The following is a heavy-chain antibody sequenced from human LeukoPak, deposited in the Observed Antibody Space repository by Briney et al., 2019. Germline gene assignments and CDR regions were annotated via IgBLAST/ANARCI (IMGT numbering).Heavy chain of an antibody. D-gene: IGHD3-22*01. CDR1: GYTFTSYA. J-gene: IGHJ4*02. CDR2: INAGNGNT. CDR3: ARLSHYYDSSGQSSWGY. Sequence: ASVKVSCKASGYTFTSYAMHWVRQAPGQRLEWMGWINAGNGNTEYSQKFQGRVTITADKSTSTAYMELSSLRSEDTAVYYCARLSHYYDSSGQSSWGYWGQGTLVTVSS. V-gene: IGHV1-3*01.